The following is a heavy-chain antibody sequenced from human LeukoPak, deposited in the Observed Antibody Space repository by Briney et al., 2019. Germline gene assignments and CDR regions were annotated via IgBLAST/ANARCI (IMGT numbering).Heavy chain of an antibody. CDR1: AASVSGYY. D-gene: IGHD3-10*01. V-gene: IGHV4-34*01. J-gene: IGHJ5*02. CDR2: INHIGRT. Sequence: SPTLSLTCAVYAASVSGYYSSWIRQPPGKGRGWIGEINHIGRTTYNPALKSRVTISVDTSKNQFSLKLSSVTAADTAVYYYARGRSQYYGSGSYYNQQRHNWFDPWGQGTLVTVSS. CDR3: ARGRSQYYGSGSYYNQQRHNWFDP.